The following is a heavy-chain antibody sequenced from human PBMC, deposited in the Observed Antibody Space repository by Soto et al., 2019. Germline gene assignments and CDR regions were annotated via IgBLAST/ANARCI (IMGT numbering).Heavy chain of an antibody. J-gene: IGHJ4*02. CDR3: ARETWWRLDY. V-gene: IGHV3-7*04. D-gene: IGHD2-15*01. Sequence: EVPLVESGGGLVQPGGSLRLSSAASGLPFSSHYMSWIRQAPGRGLEWVAKINPDGRDEQYADSVRGRFTVSRDNTKNLVFLQMKGLRVEDTAVYYCARETWWRLDYWGQGNLVTVSS. CDR2: INPDGRDE. CDR1: GLPFSSHY.